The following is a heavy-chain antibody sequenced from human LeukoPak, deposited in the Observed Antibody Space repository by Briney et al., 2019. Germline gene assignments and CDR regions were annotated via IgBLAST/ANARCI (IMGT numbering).Heavy chain of an antibody. D-gene: IGHD6-13*01. CDR3: ARGPYSSSWYKYYYYMDV. V-gene: IGHV4-34*01. J-gene: IGHJ6*03. CDR2: INQSGST. Sequence: SETLSLTCAVYGGFFSGYYWTWIRQPPGKGLEWIGEINQSGSTNYNPSLKSRVTISVDTSKNQFSLKLSSVTAADTAVYYCARGPYSSSWYKYYYYMDVWVKGTTVTVSS. CDR1: GGFFSGYY.